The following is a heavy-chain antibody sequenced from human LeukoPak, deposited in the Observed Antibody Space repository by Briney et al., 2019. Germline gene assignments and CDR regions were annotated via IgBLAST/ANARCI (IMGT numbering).Heavy chain of an antibody. Sequence: GGSLRLSCAASGFTFSSYAMSWVRQAPGKGLEWVSAISGSGGSTYYADSVKGRFTISRDNSKNTLYLQMNSLRAEDTAVYYCAKDPDYGDYGFSFDYWGQGTLVTVSS. V-gene: IGHV3-23*01. D-gene: IGHD4-17*01. CDR3: AKDPDYGDYGFSFDY. CDR1: GFTFSSYA. J-gene: IGHJ4*02. CDR2: ISGSGGST.